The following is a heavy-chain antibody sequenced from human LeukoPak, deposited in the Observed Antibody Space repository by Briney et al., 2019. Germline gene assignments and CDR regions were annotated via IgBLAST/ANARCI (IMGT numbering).Heavy chain of an antibody. Sequence: ASVKVSCKASGYTFTSYDINWVRQATGQGLEWMGWMNPSSGNTGYAQKFQGRVTMTRNTSISTAYMELSRLRSDDTAVYYCARHSSRYSGSYPTFDYWGQETLVTVSS. CDR3: ARHSSRYSGSYPTFDY. D-gene: IGHD1-26*01. J-gene: IGHJ4*02. CDR1: GYTFTSYD. CDR2: MNPSSGNT. V-gene: IGHV1-8*01.